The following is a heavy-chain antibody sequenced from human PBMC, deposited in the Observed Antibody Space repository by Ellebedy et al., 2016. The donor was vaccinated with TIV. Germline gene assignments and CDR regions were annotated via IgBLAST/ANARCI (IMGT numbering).Heavy chain of an antibody. CDR2: IYYDGST. CDR1: GDSISSGSYY. Sequence: SETLSLTCTVSGDSISSGSYYWGWIRQPPGKGLEWIGSIYYDGSTYYNPSLKSRVTIPVDTSKNQFSLKLSSVTAADTAVYYCARDNSGYEGTAFDIWGQGTMVTVSS. J-gene: IGHJ3*02. D-gene: IGHD5-12*01. CDR3: ARDNSGYEGTAFDI. V-gene: IGHV4-39*07.